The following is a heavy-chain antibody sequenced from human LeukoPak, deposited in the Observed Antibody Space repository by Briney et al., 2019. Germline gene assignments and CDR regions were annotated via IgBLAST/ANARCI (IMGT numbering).Heavy chain of an antibody. D-gene: IGHD3-10*01. J-gene: IGHJ6*03. Sequence: ASVKVSCKASGYTFTSYGISWVRQAPGQGLEWMGWISPYNGNTNYAQKLQGRVTMTTDTSTSTAYMELRSLRSDDTAVYYCARARGSGSYYGHDYYYYYYMDVWGQGTTVTVSS. CDR3: ARARGSGSYYGHDYYYYYYMDV. CDR2: ISPYNGNT. CDR1: GYTFTSYG. V-gene: IGHV1-18*01.